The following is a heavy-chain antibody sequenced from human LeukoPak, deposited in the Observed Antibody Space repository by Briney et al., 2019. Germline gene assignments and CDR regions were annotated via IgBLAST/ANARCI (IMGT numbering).Heavy chain of an antibody. CDR1: GGSISSYY. CDR2: IYTSGST. CDR3: ARDEYCSSTSCYTR. Sequence: SETLSLTCTVSGGSISSYYWSWIRQPAGKGLEWIGRIYTSGSTNYNPSLKSRVTMSVDTSKNQFSLKLSSVTAADTAVYYCARDEYCSSTSCYTRWGQGTLVTVSS. V-gene: IGHV4-4*07. D-gene: IGHD2-2*02. J-gene: IGHJ4*02.